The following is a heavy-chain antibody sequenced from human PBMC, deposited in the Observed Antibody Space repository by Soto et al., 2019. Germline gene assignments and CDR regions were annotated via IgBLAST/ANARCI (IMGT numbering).Heavy chain of an antibody. Sequence: PGESLKISCKGSGYSFTSYWISWVRQMPGKGLEWMGRIDPSDSYTNYSPSFQGHVTISADKSISTAYLQWCSLKASDTAMYYCASHPPGPDGMDVWGQGTTVTVSS. CDR3: ASHPPGPDGMDV. CDR1: GYSFTSYW. CDR2: IDPSDSYT. V-gene: IGHV5-10-1*01. J-gene: IGHJ6*02.